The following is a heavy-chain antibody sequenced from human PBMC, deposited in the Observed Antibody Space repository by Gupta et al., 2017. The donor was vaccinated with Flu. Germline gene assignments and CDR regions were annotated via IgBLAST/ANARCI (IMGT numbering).Heavy chain of an antibody. V-gene: IGHV4-39*01. Sequence: ICQSWVGLVPPPGRGWVWFGNVYCTGGTYYAPSIRRRVTVSEDTTKTQFSLMLTSVTAADTAVYYWSRTGTDDYKPAWFDPWGPGTRVSVSS. CDR3: SRTGTDDYKPAWFDP. D-gene: IGHD3-9*01. CDR1: ICQS. J-gene: IGHJ5*02. CDR2: VYCTGGT.